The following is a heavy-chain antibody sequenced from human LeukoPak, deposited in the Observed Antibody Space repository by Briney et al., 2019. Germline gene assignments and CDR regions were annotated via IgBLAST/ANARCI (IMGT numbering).Heavy chain of an antibody. CDR1: GXTFSDYY. D-gene: IGHD2-21*02. CDR2: ITTTSTYT. Sequence: GGALRLSCAASGXTFSDYYVSWIRQAPGKGLEWISYITTTSTYTNYADSVKGRFTLSRDNAKNTLYPPMHTLRAEATAVYYCARDRGAHCGGDCERYYFDYWGQGTLVTVSS. V-gene: IGHV3-11*05. CDR3: ARDRGAHCGGDCERYYFDY. J-gene: IGHJ4*02.